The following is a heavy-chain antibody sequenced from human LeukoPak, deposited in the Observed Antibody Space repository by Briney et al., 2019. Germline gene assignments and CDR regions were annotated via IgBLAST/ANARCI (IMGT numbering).Heavy chain of an antibody. CDR2: INPNSGGI. D-gene: IGHD2-15*01. CDR1: GYTFTGYY. J-gene: IGHJ2*01. Sequence: GASVKVSCKASGYTFTGYYMHWVRQAPGQGLEWMGWINPNSGGINYAQKLQGRVTMTTDTSTSTAYMELRSLRSDDTAVYYCARRVRVVVAATFNWYFDLWGRGTLVTVSS. V-gene: IGHV1-2*02. CDR3: ARRVRVVVAATFNWYFDL.